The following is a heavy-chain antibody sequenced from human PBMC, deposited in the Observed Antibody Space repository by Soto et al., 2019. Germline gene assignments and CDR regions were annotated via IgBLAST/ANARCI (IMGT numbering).Heavy chain of an antibody. V-gene: IGHV1-46*03. CDR2: INPSGGST. Sequence: GASVKVSCKASGYTFTSYYMHWVRQAPGQGLEWTGIINPSGGSTSYAQKFQGRVTMTRDTSTSTVYMELSSLRSEDTAVYYCARAIPRTSIAVAGIYRVNWFDPWGQGTLVTVSS. CDR3: ARAIPRTSIAVAGIYRVNWFDP. J-gene: IGHJ5*02. CDR1: GYTFTSYY. D-gene: IGHD6-19*01.